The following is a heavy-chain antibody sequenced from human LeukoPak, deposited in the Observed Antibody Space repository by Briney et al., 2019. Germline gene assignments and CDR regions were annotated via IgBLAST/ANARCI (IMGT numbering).Heavy chain of an antibody. CDR1: GYTFTNCA. J-gene: IGHJ4*02. CDR3: ARSPGGNARTWLDY. CDR2: TNGATGNT. Sequence: GASVKVSCKASGYTFTNCALHWVRQAPGQSLEWMGWTNGATGNTRFSQDFQGRLTITIDTSASTGYVELSSLRSEDTAVYYCARSPGGNARTWLDYWGQGTLVTVSS. D-gene: IGHD4-23*01. V-gene: IGHV1-3*02.